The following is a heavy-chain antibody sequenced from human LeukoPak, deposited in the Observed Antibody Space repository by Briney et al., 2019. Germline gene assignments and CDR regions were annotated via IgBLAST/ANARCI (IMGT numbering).Heavy chain of an antibody. V-gene: IGHV1-8*01. D-gene: IGHD3-16*02. CDR2: MRPNSGNT. CDR1: GYTFTSYD. CDR3: AGGRGIMITFGGVIFSFGPYY. Sequence: ASVKVSCKASGYTFTSYDINWVRQATGQGLEWMGCMRPNSGNTGYAQKFQGRVTMTRNTSISTAYMELSSLRSEDTAVYYCAGGRGIMITFGGVIFSFGPYYWGQGTLVTVSS. J-gene: IGHJ4*02.